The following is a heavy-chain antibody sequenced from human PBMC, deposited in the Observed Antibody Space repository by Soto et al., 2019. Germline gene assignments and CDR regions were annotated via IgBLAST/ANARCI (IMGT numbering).Heavy chain of an antibody. V-gene: IGHV3-21*01. CDR3: ARDDRVENSYGYGNWFDP. CDR2: ISTSSSYI. D-gene: IGHD5-18*01. J-gene: IGHJ5*02. CDR1: GFTFSSYS. Sequence: EVQLVESGGGLVKPGGSLRLSCAASGFTFSSYSMNWVLQAPGKGLEWVSSISTSSSYIFYGDSVKGRFTISRDNAKNSLYLQRNSLRAEDTAVYYCARDDRVENSYGYGNWFDPWGQGTLVTVSS.